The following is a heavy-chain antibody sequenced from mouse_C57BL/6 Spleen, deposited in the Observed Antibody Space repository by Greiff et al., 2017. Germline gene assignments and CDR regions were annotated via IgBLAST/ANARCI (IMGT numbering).Heavy chain of an antibody. V-gene: IGHV5-6*01. CDR1: GFTFSSYG. J-gene: IGHJ1*03. CDR2: ISSGGSYT. D-gene: IGHD1-1*01. CDR3: ARLGTTVVGSSWYFDV. Sequence: EVKLVESGGDLVKPGGSLKLSCAASGFTFSSYGMSWVRQTPDKRLEWVATISSGGSYTYYPDSVKGRFTISRDNAKNTLYLQMSSLKSEDTAMYDCARLGTTVVGSSWYFDVWGTGTTVTVSS.